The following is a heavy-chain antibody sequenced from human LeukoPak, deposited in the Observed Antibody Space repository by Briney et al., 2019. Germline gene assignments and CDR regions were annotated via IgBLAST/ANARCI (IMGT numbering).Heavy chain of an antibody. CDR3: ARGGGDCGGDCYPGYYYYGMDV. Sequence: ASVKVSCKASGYTFTSYYMHWVRQAPGQGLEWMGIINPSGGSTSYAQKFQGRVTMTRDTSTSTVYMELSSLRSEDTAVYYCARGGGDCGGDCYPGYYYYGMDVWGQGTTVTVSS. V-gene: IGHV1-46*01. CDR2: INPSGGST. D-gene: IGHD2-21*02. J-gene: IGHJ6*02. CDR1: GYTFTSYY.